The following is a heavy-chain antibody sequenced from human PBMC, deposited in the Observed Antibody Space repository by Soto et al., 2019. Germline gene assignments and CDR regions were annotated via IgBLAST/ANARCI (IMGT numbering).Heavy chain of an antibody. Sequence: QVQLVQSGAEVKKPGASVKVSCKASGYTFTSYYMHWVRQAPGQGLEWMGIIHPSGGSTSYAQKFQGRVTMTRDTSTSTVYMELSSLRSEDTAVYYCARDILDSYGSGSYPNFDYWGQGTLVTVSS. V-gene: IGHV1-46*01. CDR3: ARDILDSYGSGSYPNFDY. J-gene: IGHJ4*02. D-gene: IGHD3-10*01. CDR1: GYTFTSYY. CDR2: IHPSGGST.